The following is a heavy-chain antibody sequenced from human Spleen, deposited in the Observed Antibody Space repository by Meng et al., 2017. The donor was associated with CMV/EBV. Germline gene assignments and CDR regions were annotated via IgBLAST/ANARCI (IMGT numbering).Heavy chain of an antibody. CDR3: AQSRFYHFWSGHRLVNWFDP. CDR2: IYWNEDK. Sequence: SGPTLVKPTQTLTLTCNFSGFSLSTSGVGVGWIRQPPGKALEWLALIYWNEDKRYSPSLKSRLTITKDPSKNQVVLTMTNMDPVDTATYYCAQSRFYHFWSGHRLVNWFDPWGQGTLVTVSS. D-gene: IGHD3-3*01. V-gene: IGHV2-5*01. CDR1: GFSLSTSGVG. J-gene: IGHJ5*02.